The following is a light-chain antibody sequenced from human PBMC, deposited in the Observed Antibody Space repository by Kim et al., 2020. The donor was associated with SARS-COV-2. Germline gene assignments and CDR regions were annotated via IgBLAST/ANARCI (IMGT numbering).Light chain of an antibody. CDR1: QSVSSY. CDR3: YQRSTWPLT. J-gene: IGKJ4*01. CDR2: DAS. V-gene: IGKV3-11*01. Sequence: SSPGEGATLSGRASQSVSSYLAWYQQKPGQAPRLLISDASNRATGIPARFSGSGSGTDFTLTISSLEPEDFAVYYCYQRSTWPLTFGGGTKVDIK.